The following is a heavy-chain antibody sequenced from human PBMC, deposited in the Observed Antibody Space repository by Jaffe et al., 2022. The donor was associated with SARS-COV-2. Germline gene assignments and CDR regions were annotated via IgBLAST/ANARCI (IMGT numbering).Heavy chain of an antibody. CDR3: ARGRIGFVVPAAFDP. Sequence: QVQLQESGPGLVKPSQTLSLTCTVSGGSISSGGYYWSWIRQHPGKGLEWIGYIYYSGSTYYNPSLKSRVTISVDTSKNQFSLKLSSVTAADTAVYYCARGRIGFVVPAAFDPWGQGTLVTVSS. D-gene: IGHD2-2*01. J-gene: IGHJ5*02. CDR2: IYYSGST. V-gene: IGHV4-31*03. CDR1: GGSISSGGYY.